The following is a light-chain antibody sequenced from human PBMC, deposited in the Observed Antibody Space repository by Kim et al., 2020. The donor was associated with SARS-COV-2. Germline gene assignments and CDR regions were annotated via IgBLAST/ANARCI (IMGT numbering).Light chain of an antibody. Sequence: GQSVTFYCTGSSSDVGGYNDVSWYQQRPGKAPKLMIYDVSKRPSGVPDRFSGSKSGNTASLTISGLQAEDEADYYCCSYAGSYTWVFGGGTQLTVL. CDR3: CSYAGSYTWV. CDR2: DVS. V-gene: IGLV2-11*01. CDR1: SSDVGGYND. J-gene: IGLJ3*02.